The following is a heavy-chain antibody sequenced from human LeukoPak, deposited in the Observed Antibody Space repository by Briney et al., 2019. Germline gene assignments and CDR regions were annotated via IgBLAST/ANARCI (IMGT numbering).Heavy chain of an antibody. Sequence: PGGTLRLSCTASGFNFEDYDMTWVRQVPGKGLEWVSGIKWIGRSTGYADSVKGRFTISRDNAKNSLYPQMNNLRAGEDTALYYCAGATPRTPGHFDYWGQGTLVTVSS. D-gene: IGHD4-23*01. J-gene: IGHJ4*02. CDR2: IKWIGRST. CDR1: GFNFEDYD. CDR3: AGATPRTPGHFDY. V-gene: IGHV3-20*04.